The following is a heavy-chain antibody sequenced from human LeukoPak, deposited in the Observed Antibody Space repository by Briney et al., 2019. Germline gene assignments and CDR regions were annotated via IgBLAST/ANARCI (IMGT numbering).Heavy chain of an antibody. CDR3: ARGNTMVRGALESEYFRY. J-gene: IGHJ1*01. CDR2: IYHSGST. Sequence: TSQTLSLTCTVSGGSISSGGYYWSWIRQPPGKGLEWIGYIYHSGSTYYNPSLKSRVTISVDRSKNQFSLQLNSVTPEDTAVYYCARGNTMVRGALESEYFRYWGQGTPVTVSP. CDR1: GGSISSGGYY. V-gene: IGHV4-30-2*01. D-gene: IGHD3-10*01.